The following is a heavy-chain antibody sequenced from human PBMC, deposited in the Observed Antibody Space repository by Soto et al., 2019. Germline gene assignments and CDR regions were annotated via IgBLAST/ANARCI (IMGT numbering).Heavy chain of an antibody. CDR1: GFTFSKFA. J-gene: IGHJ6*02. V-gene: IGHV3-23*01. D-gene: IGHD5-18*01. Sequence: GGSLRLSCAASGFTFSKFAMTWVRQAPGKGLDWVSGISGSGGSTYYADSVKGRFTISRDNSKNTLYLQMNSLRVEDTAVYYCANGEGVDTKMDVWGQGTTVTVSS. CDR2: ISGSGGST. CDR3: ANGEGVDTKMDV.